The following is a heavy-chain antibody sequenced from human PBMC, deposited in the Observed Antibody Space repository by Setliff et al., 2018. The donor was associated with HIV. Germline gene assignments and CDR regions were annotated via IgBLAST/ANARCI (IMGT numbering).Heavy chain of an antibody. CDR2: INPAGITM. V-gene: IGHV3-48*01. CDR1: GFTFDSHG. CDR3: AKSALLWFGTSNWFDS. Sequence: PGGSLRLSCAGSGFTFDSHGMIWVRQAPGRGLEWLSYINPAGITMYYADSVRGRFTISRDNSRSTLYLQMNNLRAEDTAVYHCAKSALLWFGTSNWFDSWGQGTLVTVSS. D-gene: IGHD3-10*01. J-gene: IGHJ5*01.